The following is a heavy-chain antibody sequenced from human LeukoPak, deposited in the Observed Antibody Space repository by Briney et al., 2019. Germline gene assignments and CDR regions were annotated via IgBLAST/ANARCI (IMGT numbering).Heavy chain of an antibody. V-gene: IGHV3-53*01. D-gene: IGHD6-13*01. CDR3: ARGAATAASWYAVDY. J-gene: IGHJ4*02. CDR1: GFTVSSNY. CDR2: IYSGGST. Sequence: GGSLRLSCAASGFTVSSNYMSWVRQAPGKGLEWVSLIYSGGSTYYADSVKGRFTISRDNSKNTLYLQMNSLGAEDTAVYYCARGAATAASWYAVDYWGQGTLVTVSS.